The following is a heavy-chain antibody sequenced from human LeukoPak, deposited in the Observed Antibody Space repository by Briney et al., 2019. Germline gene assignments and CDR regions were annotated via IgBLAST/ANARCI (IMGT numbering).Heavy chain of an antibody. CDR2: INANSGTT. V-gene: IGHV3-23*01. CDR1: GFAFSHAW. J-gene: IGHJ5*01. CDR3: AKPISGGLAVTADWFHP. Sequence: GGSLRLSCAASGFAFSHAWMSWVRQAPGKGLEWVSTINANSGTTSYAASVRGRFTISRDNSKNTLYLQVNTLRADDTAVYYCAKPISGGLAVTADWFHPWGQGTLVVVSS. D-gene: IGHD6-19*01.